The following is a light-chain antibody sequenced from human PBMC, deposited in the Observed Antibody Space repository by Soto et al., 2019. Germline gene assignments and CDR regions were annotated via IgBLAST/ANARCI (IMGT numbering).Light chain of an antibody. CDR2: GAS. CDR1: QSVSSN. J-gene: IGKJ5*01. Sequence: VLSQSPGTVSLSPGERATLSCRASQSVSSNLAWYQQKPGQAPRLLIYGASTRATGIPARFSGSGSGTEFTLTISSLQSEDFAIYYCQQYNKWPPITFGQGTRLEIK. V-gene: IGKV3-15*01. CDR3: QQYNKWPPIT.